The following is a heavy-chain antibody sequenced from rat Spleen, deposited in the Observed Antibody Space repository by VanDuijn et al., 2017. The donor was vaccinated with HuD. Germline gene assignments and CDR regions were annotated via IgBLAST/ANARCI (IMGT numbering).Heavy chain of an antibody. CDR2: ISTGGGYT. CDR3: GKDMNYFSTYPFYLMGA. J-gene: IGHJ4*01. V-gene: IGHV5-25*01. D-gene: IGHD1-2*01. Sequence: EVQLVESDGGLVQPGRSLKLSCVASGFSFTDYNMAWVRQAPTKDLQWVTSISTGGGYTYYRDSVKGRFTISRDNAENTVYLQMNSLRSEDTATYFCGKDMNYFSTYPFYLMGAWGQGTSVTVSS. CDR1: GFSFTDYN.